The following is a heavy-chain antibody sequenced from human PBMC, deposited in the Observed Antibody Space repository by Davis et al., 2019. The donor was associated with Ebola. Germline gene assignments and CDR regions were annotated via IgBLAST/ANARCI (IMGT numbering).Heavy chain of an antibody. CDR3: ARAYCGGDCYYRYFDL. D-gene: IGHD2-21*02. Sequence: MPSETLSLTCAVSGSTVSSGGYSWIWIPQPPGKGLEWTRYYYYTGSTYYNPSPQSRVTISVDTSKNQFSLKLSSVTAVDTAVYYCARAYCGGDCYYRYFDLWGRGTLVTVSS. V-gene: IGHV4-61*08. CDR2: YYYTGST. J-gene: IGHJ2*01. CDR1: GSTVSSGGYS.